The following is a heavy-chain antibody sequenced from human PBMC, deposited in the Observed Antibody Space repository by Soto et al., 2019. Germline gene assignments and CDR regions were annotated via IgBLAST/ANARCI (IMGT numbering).Heavy chain of an antibody. CDR3: ARDRHSVGKSGNIYYYGMAV. J-gene: IGHJ6*02. D-gene: IGHD2-15*01. CDR2: IHYSGNT. CDR1: GDSITSYH. Sequence: QVQLQESGPGLVKPSETLSLTCTVSGDSITSYHWSWIRQPPGKGLEWIGYIHYSGNTNYNPSLKSRVTRSVDTSKNQFSLEVRSTSAADTAVYSCARDRHSVGKSGNIYYYGMAVWGQGTTVTVSS. V-gene: IGHV4-59*01.